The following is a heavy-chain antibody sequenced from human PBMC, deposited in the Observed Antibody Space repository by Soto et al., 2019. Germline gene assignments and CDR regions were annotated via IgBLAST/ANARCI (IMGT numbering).Heavy chain of an antibody. CDR1: GYTFTSYY. Sequence: ASGKVSCKASGYTFTSYYMHWVRQAPGQGLEWMGIINPSGGSTSYAQKFQGRVTMTRDTSTSTVYMELSSLRSEDTAVYYCARVDRPNLRDGYNTGKFDYWGQGTLVTVSS. CDR2: INPSGGST. V-gene: IGHV1-46*03. J-gene: IGHJ4*02. D-gene: IGHD5-12*01. CDR3: ARVDRPNLRDGYNTGKFDY.